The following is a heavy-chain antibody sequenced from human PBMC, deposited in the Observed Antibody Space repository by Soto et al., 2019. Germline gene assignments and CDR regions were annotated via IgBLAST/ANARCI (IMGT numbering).Heavy chain of an antibody. CDR1: GGSISSYY. CDR3: ARHLRSRMDV. CDR2: IYYSGST. D-gene: IGHD3-10*01. V-gene: IGHV4-59*01. J-gene: IGHJ6*02. Sequence: SETLSLTCTVSGGSISSYYWSWIRQPPGKGLEWIGYIYYSGSTNYNPSLKSRVTISVDTSKNQFSLKLSSVTAADTAVYYCARHLRSRMDVWGQGTTVTVSS.